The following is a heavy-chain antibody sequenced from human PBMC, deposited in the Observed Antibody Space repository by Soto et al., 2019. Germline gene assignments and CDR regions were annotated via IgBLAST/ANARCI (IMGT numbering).Heavy chain of an antibody. D-gene: IGHD6-6*01. CDR3: ARASSSSVDFDY. V-gene: IGHV3-33*01. Sequence: PGGSLRLSCAASGFTFSSYGMHWVRQAPGKGLEWVAVIWYDGSNKYYADSVKGRFTISRDNSKNTLYLQMNSLRAEDTAVYYCARASSSSVDFDYWGQGTLVTVSS. CDR2: IWYDGSNK. J-gene: IGHJ4*02. CDR1: GFTFSSYG.